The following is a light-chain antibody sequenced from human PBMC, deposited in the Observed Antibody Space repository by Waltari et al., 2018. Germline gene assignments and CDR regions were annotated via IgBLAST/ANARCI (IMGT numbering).Light chain of an antibody. CDR2: ETS. V-gene: IGKV1-5*03. Sequence: DIQITQSPSPLSASVGDRVTITCRASQNINTWLAWYQQKPGKAPKLLIYETSTLEGGVPSRFSGSGSGTHFTLTISSLQPDDFGTYYCQQYKTFYSFGQGTKL. J-gene: IGKJ2*01. CDR3: QQYKTFYS. CDR1: QNINTW.